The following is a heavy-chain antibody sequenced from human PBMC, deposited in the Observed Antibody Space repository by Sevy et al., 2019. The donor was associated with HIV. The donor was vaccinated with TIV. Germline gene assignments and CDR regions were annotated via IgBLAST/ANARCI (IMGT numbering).Heavy chain of an antibody. CDR3: AGENAWGRGYS. J-gene: IGHJ4*02. CDR2: IYYNGHI. Sequence: SETLSLTCTVSGGSITSLYWNWIRQPPGKGLEWLANIYYNGHINYNPSLKSRVTLSLDTSKNQFSLRLSSVTAADTAMYYCAGENAWGRGYSWGQGTLVTGYS. V-gene: IGHV4-59*08. D-gene: IGHD1-26*01. CDR1: GGSITSLY.